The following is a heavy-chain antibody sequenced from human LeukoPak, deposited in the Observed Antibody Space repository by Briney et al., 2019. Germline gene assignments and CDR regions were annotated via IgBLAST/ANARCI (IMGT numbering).Heavy chain of an antibody. CDR1: GGSISSNNW. Sequence: PSETLSLTCAVSGGSISSNNWWSWVRQPPGKGLEWIGEIYHSGNANYNPSLKTRVTMSVDTSKNQFSLKLSSVTAADTAVYYCASSSSWYKFWGQGTLVTVSS. CDR2: IYHSGNA. J-gene: IGHJ4*02. V-gene: IGHV4-4*02. D-gene: IGHD6-13*01. CDR3: ASSSSWYKF.